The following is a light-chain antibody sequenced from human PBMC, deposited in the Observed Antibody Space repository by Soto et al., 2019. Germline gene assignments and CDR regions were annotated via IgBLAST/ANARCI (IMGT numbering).Light chain of an antibody. CDR2: AAS. Sequence: DLQMTQYPSSLSASVGDRVTITCRASQSINRYLNWYQQKPGKAPKLLIYAASSLQSGVPSRFSGSGSGTDFTLTISSLEAEDFATYYCQQTYSTPRSFGQGTKLEIK. V-gene: IGKV1-39*01. CDR3: QQTYSTPRS. J-gene: IGKJ2*01. CDR1: QSINRY.